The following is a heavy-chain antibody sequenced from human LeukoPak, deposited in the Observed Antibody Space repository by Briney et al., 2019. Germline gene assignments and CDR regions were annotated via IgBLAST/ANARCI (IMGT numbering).Heavy chain of an antibody. CDR1: GFTFSGYA. CDR2: ISSSGSDI. J-gene: IGHJ4*02. D-gene: IGHD2-15*01. CDR3: ARGYCGGGSCWEVDY. Sequence: GSLRLSCAASGFTFSGYAMHWVRQAPGKGLEWVSFISSSGSDIYYADSVKGRFTISRDNAKNSLYLQMNNMRAEDTAVYYCARGYCGGGSCWEVDYWGQGTLVTVSS. V-gene: IGHV3-48*03.